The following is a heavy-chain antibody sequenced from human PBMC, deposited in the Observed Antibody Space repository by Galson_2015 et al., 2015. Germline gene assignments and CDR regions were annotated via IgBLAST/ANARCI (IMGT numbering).Heavy chain of an antibody. CDR3: ARAGSGSYAQYFDY. D-gene: IGHD3-10*01. CDR1: GYTFVDYY. J-gene: IGHJ4*02. V-gene: IGHV1-46*01. CDR2: IDIRDDSA. Sequence: SVKVSCKASGYTFVDYYMHWVRQAPGQGLEWMGIIDIRDDSANYTQNFQGRVTMTRDTSTSTVYMELSSLRFEDTAVYYCARAGSGSYAQYFDYWGQGTLVTVSS.